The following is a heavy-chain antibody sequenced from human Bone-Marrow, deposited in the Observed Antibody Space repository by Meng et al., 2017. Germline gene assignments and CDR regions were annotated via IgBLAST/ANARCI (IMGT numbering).Heavy chain of an antibody. CDR3: AKGRGVMDV. J-gene: IGHJ6*02. CDR1: GFTFSSYA. Sequence: GESLKISCAASGFTFSSYAMSWVRQAPGKGLEWVSAISGSGGSTYYADSVKGRFTISRDNSKNTLYLQMNSLRAEDTAVYYCAKGRGVMDVWGQGTTVTGSS. CDR2: ISGSGGST. V-gene: IGHV3-23*01. D-gene: IGHD3-10*01.